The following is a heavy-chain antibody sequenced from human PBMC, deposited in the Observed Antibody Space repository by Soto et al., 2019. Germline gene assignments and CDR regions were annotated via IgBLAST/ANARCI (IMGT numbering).Heavy chain of an antibody. CDR2: IIPIFGTA. CDR1: GGTFSSYA. CDR3: ARDLLNYDSSGYYFNWFDP. D-gene: IGHD3-22*01. Sequence: SVKVSCKASGGTFSSYAISWVRQAPGQGLEWMGGIIPIFGTANYAQKFQGRVTITADESTSTAYTELSSLRSEDTAVYYCARDLLNYDSSGYYFNWFDPWGQGTLVTVS. J-gene: IGHJ5*02. V-gene: IGHV1-69*13.